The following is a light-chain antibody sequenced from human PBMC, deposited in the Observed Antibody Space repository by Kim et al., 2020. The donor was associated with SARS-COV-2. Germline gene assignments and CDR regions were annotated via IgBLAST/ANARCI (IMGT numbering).Light chain of an antibody. V-gene: IGKV1-33*01. CDR2: DAS. CDR1: QDINNY. CDR3: QQFNNLPFT. J-gene: IGKJ3*01. Sequence: ASIGDRVIITCQASQDINNYLNWYQQRPGKAPKLLIFDASSLETGVPSRFSGSGSGTDFTFTISSLQPEDIATYYCQQFNNLPFTFGPGTKVDIK.